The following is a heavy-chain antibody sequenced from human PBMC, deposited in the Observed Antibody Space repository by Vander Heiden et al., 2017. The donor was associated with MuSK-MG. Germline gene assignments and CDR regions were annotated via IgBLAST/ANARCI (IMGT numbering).Heavy chain of an antibody. CDR3: AREEYYGSGSYLGALDI. D-gene: IGHD3-10*01. V-gene: IGHV3-30*04. CDR1: GFTFSSYA. Sequence: LVESGGGVVQPGRSLRLSCAASGFTFSSYAMHWVRQAPGKGLEWVAVISYDGSNKYYADSVKGRFTISRDNSKNTLYLQMNSLRAEDTAVYYCAREEYYGSGSYLGALDIWGQGTMVTVSS. J-gene: IGHJ3*02. CDR2: ISYDGSNK.